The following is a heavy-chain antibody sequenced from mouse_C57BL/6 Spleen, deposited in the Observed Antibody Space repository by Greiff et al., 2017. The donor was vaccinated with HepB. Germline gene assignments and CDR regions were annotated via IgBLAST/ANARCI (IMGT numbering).Heavy chain of an antibody. D-gene: IGHD2-3*01. J-gene: IGHJ3*01. CDR2: IDPSDSET. Sequence: QVQLQQPGAELVRPGSSVKLSCKASGYTFTTYWMHWVKQRPIQGLEWIGNIDPSDSETHYNQKFKDKATLTVDKSSSTAYMQLSSLTSEDSAVYYCARFDDCYYDGFAYWGRGTLVTVSA. CDR3: ARFDDCYYDGFAY. V-gene: IGHV1-52*01. CDR1: GYTFTTYW.